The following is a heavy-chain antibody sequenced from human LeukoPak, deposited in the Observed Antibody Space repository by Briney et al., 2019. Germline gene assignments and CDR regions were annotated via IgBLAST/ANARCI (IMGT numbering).Heavy chain of an antibody. Sequence: PGGSLRLSCAASGFTVSSNYMSWVRQAPGKGLEWVSVIYSGGSTYYADSVKGRFTISRDNSKNTLYLQMNSLRAEDTAVYYCARDAGYGYWVVDYWGQGTLVTVSS. J-gene: IGHJ4*02. CDR3: ARDAGYGYWVVDY. CDR2: IYSGGST. V-gene: IGHV3-66*01. CDR1: GFTVSSNY. D-gene: IGHD5-18*01.